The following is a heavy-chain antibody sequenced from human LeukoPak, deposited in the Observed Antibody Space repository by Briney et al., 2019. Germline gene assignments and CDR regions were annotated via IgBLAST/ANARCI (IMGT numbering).Heavy chain of an antibody. CDR3: ATGPRPFKPAEYFQH. V-gene: IGHV3-23*01. CDR1: GFTFSSYA. CDR2: ISGSGGST. J-gene: IGHJ1*01. D-gene: IGHD3-3*02. Sequence: GGSLRLSCAASGFTFSSYAMSWIRQAPGKGLEWISAISGSGGSTYYADSVKGRFTISRDNSKNTLYLQMNSLRAEDTAVYYGATGPRPFKPAEYFQHWGQGTLVTVSS.